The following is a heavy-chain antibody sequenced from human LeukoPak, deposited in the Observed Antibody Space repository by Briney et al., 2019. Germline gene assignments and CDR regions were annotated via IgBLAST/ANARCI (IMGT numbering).Heavy chain of an antibody. J-gene: IGHJ4*02. CDR3: ARGRISTFYYFDY. V-gene: IGHV4-59*01. CDR2: IYNSGGT. CDR1: GGSISSYY. D-gene: IGHD2/OR15-2a*01. Sequence: SETLSLTCTVSGGSISSYYWSWIRQPAGKGLEYIGYIYNSGGTNYNPSLKSRVTISLDTSQNQFSLKLSSVTAADTAVYYCARGRISTFYYFDYWGQGTLVTVSS.